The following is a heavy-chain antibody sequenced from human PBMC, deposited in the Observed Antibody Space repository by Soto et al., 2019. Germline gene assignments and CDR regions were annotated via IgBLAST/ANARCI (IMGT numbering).Heavy chain of an antibody. CDR3: VKASDGAWPYYFDS. CDR1: GFIFSDFA. Sequence: GGSLRLSCAASGFIFSDFAMSWVRQTPGKGLEWVSAVSVYGGSTHYSDAVKGRFTISRDNSRDTMFLQMNSLRVEDTAVYFCVKASDGAWPYYFDSWGQGTLVTVSS. CDR2: VSVYGGST. V-gene: IGHV3-23*01. J-gene: IGHJ4*02. D-gene: IGHD5-12*01.